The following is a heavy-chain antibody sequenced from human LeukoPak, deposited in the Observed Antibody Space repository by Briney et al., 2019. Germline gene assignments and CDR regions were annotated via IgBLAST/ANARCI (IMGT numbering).Heavy chain of an antibody. CDR2: ISYDGSNK. J-gene: IGHJ4*02. D-gene: IGHD5-24*01. Sequence: GGSLRLSCAASGFTFSSYGMHWVRRAPGKGLEWVAVISYDGSNKYYADSVKGRFTISRDNSKNTLYLQMNSLRAEDTAVYYCAKSAKDGYNTYYFDYWGQGTLVTVSS. CDR3: AKSAKDGYNTYYFDY. CDR1: GFTFSSYG. V-gene: IGHV3-30*18.